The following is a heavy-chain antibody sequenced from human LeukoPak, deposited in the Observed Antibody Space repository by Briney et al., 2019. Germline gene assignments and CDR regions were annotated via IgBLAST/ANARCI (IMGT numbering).Heavy chain of an antibody. V-gene: IGHV4-61*01. D-gene: IGHD1-26*01. CDR1: GGSVNSGSYY. CDR3: ARAAYSGSYHSDY. CDR2: IYYSGST. Sequence: SETLSLTCTVSGGSVNSGSYYWDWIRQPPGKGLEWIGYIYYSGSTNYNPSLKSRVTISVDTSKNQFSLKLSSVTAADTAVYYCARAAYSGSYHSDYWGQGTLVTVSS. J-gene: IGHJ4*02.